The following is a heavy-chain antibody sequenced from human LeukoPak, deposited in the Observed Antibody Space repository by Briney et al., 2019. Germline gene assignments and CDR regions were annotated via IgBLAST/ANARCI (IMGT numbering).Heavy chain of an antibody. D-gene: IGHD3-9*01. J-gene: IGHJ3*02. CDR1: GFTFSSYG. CDR2: IRYDGSNK. Sequence: PGGSLRLSCAASGFTFSSYGMHWVRQAPGKGLERVAFIRYDGSNKYYADSVKGRFTISRDNSKNTLYLQMNSLRAEDTAVYYCAKGGDYDILTGYYGAFDIWGQGTMVTVSS. CDR3: AKGGDYDILTGYYGAFDI. V-gene: IGHV3-30*02.